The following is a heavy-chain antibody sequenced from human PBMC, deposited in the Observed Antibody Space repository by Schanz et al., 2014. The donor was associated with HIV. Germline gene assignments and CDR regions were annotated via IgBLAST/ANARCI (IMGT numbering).Heavy chain of an antibody. Sequence: QVQLVESGGGVVQPGKSLRLSCEASGFTFSNYGMHWVRQAPGKGLEWVAVISYDGTNKKFADSVKGRFTISRDNSKNTLYLQMKSLRPEDTAVYYCAKDRNHYDSRYRGKGNYYYYYGMDVWGQGTTVTVSS. V-gene: IGHV3-30*18. J-gene: IGHJ6*02. D-gene: IGHD3-22*01. CDR3: AKDRNHYDSRYRGKGNYYYYYGMDV. CDR1: GFTFSNYG. CDR2: ISYDGTNK.